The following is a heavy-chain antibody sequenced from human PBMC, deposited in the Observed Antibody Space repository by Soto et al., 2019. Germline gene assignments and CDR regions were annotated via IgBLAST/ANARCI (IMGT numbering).Heavy chain of an antibody. V-gene: IGHV3-33*01. CDR3: ITTYSGTPARPYLDL. CDR1: GFTFSSYG. Sequence: GGSLRLSCAASGFTFSSYGMHWVRQAPGKGLEWVAVIWYDGSNKYYADSVKGRFTISRDNSKNTLYLQMNSLRAEDTAVYYCITTYSGTPARPYLDLWGQGTPVTVSS. J-gene: IGHJ4*02. CDR2: IWYDGSNK. D-gene: IGHD1-26*01.